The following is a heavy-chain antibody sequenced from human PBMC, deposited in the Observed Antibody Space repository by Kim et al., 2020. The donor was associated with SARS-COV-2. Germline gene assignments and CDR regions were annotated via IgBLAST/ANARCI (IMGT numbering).Heavy chain of an antibody. D-gene: IGHD2-2*01. CDR3: ARGTLTRPSHFDY. Sequence: AQKVQCRVTMTTDTSTSTAYMELRSLRSDDTAVYYCARGTLTRPSHFDYWGQGTLVTVSS. J-gene: IGHJ4*02. V-gene: IGHV1-18*01.